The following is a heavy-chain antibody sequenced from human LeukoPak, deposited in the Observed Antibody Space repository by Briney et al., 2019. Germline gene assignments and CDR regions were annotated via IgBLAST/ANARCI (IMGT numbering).Heavy chain of an antibody. CDR2: ITGGTIRT. CDR1: GFTFRNYG. J-gene: IGHJ3*02. D-gene: IGHD3-10*01. Sequence: GGSLRLSCATAGFTFRNYGMSWVRQAPGKGLEWVSSITGGTIRTYYADSVKGRCTISRDDSKNTLHLQMSSLRAEDTAVYYCASTGVVRYDAFDIWGQGTMVTVSS. CDR3: ASTGVVRYDAFDI. V-gene: IGHV3-23*01.